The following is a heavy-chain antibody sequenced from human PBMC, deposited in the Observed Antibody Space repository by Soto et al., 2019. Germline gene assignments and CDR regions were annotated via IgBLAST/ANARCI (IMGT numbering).Heavy chain of an antibody. CDR3: ARHPYYDSSGAADY. V-gene: IGHV4-59*08. Sequence: PSETLSLTCTVSGGSISSYYWSWIRQPPGKGLEWIGYIYYSGSTNYNPSLKSRVTISVDTSKNQFSLKLSSVTAADTAVYYCARHPYYDSSGAADYWGQGTLVTVSS. J-gene: IGHJ4*02. D-gene: IGHD3-22*01. CDR1: GGSISSYY. CDR2: IYYSGST.